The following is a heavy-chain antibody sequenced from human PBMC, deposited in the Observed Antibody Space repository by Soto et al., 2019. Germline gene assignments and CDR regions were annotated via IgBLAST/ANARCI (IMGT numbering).Heavy chain of an antibody. D-gene: IGHD3-22*01. J-gene: IGHJ4*02. CDR2: IAYDGSNK. Sequence: HVQLVESGGGVVQPGRSLRLSCAASGFSFSSYGMHWVRQAPGKGLEWVAVIAYDGSNKYHADSVKGRFTISRDNSKNTLYLQMNSLRAEDTAVYYCAKDSSYYDSSGLTPDYWGQGTLVTVSS. CDR3: AKDSSYYDSSGLTPDY. V-gene: IGHV3-30*18. CDR1: GFSFSSYG.